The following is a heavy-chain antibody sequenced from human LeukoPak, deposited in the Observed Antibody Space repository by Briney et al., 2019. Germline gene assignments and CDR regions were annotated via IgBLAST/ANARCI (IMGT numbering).Heavy chain of an antibody. CDR3: ARGGDSTVVPDY. J-gene: IGHJ4*02. CDR2: MNPNSGNT. D-gene: IGHD4-23*01. Sequence: ASVKVSCKASGYTFTSYDINWVRQATGQGLEWMGWMNPNSGNTGYAQKFQGRVTMTRNTSISTAYMELSSLRSEDTAVYYCARGGDSTVVPDYWGQGTLVTVSS. CDR1: GYTFTSYD. V-gene: IGHV1-8*01.